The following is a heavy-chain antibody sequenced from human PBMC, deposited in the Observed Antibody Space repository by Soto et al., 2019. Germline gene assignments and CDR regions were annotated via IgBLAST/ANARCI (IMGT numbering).Heavy chain of an antibody. CDR2: IYDSGST. J-gene: IGHJ6*02. V-gene: IGHV4-30-4*01. CDR3: ARGSPGDYYHGMDV. Sequence: QVQLQESGPGLVKPSQTLSLICKVSGGSMSSGDYYWSWIRQPPGRGLEWIGNIYDSGSTYYSPSLKSRVTISVDTSRNQFSLKLRSVTAADTAVYYSARGSPGDYYHGMDVWGQGTTVTVSS. CDR1: GGSMSSGDYY.